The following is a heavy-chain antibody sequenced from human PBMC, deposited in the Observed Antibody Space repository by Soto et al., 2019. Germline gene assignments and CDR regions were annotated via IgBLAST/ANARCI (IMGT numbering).Heavy chain of an antibody. CDR1: GFSFGDYA. V-gene: IGHV3-49*03. Sequence: PGGALRLSCAATGFSFGDYAMNWFRQAPGKGPERVGFIRSNGYGGTTEYAASVKGRFSLSRDDSKSIAYLQMNSLKTEDSAVYYCSRDPATVTPWYSDLRGRGTLVTVSS. CDR3: SRDPATVTPWYSDL. CDR2: IRSNGYGGTT. J-gene: IGHJ2*01. D-gene: IGHD4-17*01.